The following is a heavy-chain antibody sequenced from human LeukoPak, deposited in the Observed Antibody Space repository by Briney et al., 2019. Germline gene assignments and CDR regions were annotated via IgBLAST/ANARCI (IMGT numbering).Heavy chain of an antibody. CDR2: INPNSGGT. Sequence: GASVKVSCKASGYTFTGYYMYWVRQAPGQGLEWMGWINPNSGGTNYAQKFQGRVTMTRDTSISTAYMELSRLRYDDTAVYYCARDSRFGEYHFDYWGQGTLVTVSS. CDR1: GYTFTGYY. J-gene: IGHJ4*02. V-gene: IGHV1-2*02. CDR3: ARDSRFGEYHFDY. D-gene: IGHD3-10*01.